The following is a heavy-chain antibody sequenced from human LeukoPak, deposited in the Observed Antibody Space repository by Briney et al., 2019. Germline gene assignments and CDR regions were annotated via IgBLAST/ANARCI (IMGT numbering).Heavy chain of an antibody. CDR1: GGSFSGYY. CDR2: INHSGST. Sequence: PSETLSLTCAVYGGSFSGYYWSWIRQPPGKGLEWIGEINHSGSTNYNPSLKSRVTISVDTSKNQFSLKLSSVTAADTAVYYCAREFRGSGYRRGSWFDPWGQGTPVTVSS. J-gene: IGHJ5*02. D-gene: IGHD5-12*01. V-gene: IGHV4-34*01. CDR3: AREFRGSGYRRGSWFDP.